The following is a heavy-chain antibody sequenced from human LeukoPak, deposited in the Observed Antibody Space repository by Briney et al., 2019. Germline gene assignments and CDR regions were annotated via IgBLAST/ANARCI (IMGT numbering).Heavy chain of an antibody. CDR3: ARDYGDYHFDY. CDR1: GYTFTGYY. D-gene: IGHD4-17*01. CDR2: INPNSGGT. J-gene: IGHJ4*02. Sequence: AASVKVSCKASGYTFTGYYMHWVRQAPGQGLEWMGWINPNSGGTNHAQKFQGWVTMTRDTSISTAYMELSRLRSDDTAVYYCARDYGDYHFDYWGQGTLVTVSS. V-gene: IGHV1-2*04.